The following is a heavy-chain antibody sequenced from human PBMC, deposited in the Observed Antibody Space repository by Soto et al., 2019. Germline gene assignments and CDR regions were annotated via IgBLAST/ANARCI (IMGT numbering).Heavy chain of an antibody. CDR2: ISSSSSHI. V-gene: IGHV3-21*01. CDR3: ARAIDILATIRRYFDY. J-gene: IGHJ4*02. Sequence: PGGSLRLSCAASGLTFSSYTMNWVRQAPGKGLEWVSSISSSSSHIYYADSVKGRFTISRDNAKNSLYLQMNSLRAEDTAVYYCARAIDILATIRRYFDYWGQGTLVTVSS. CDR1: GLTFSSYT. D-gene: IGHD5-12*01.